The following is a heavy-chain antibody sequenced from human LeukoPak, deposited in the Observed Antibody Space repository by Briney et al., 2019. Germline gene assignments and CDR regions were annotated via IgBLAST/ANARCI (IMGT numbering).Heavy chain of an antibody. CDR2: IWYDGSNK. J-gene: IGHJ4*02. CDR3: ALSIFYDSSGLDY. V-gene: IGHV3-33*01. CDR1: GFTFSSYG. D-gene: IGHD3-22*01. Sequence: SGGSLRLSCAASGFTFSSYGMHWVRQAPGKGLEWVAVIWYDGSNKYYAGSVKGRFTFSRDNSKNTLYLQMNSLRAEDTAVYYCALSIFYDSSGLDYWGQGTLVTVSS.